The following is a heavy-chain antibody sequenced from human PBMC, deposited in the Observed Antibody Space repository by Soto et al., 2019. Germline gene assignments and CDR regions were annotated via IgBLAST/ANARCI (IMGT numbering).Heavy chain of an antibody. J-gene: IGHJ6*03. V-gene: IGHV3-33*01. Sequence: GGSLRLSCAASGFTFSSYGMHWVRQAPGKGLEWVAVIWYDGSNKYYADSVKGRFTISRDNSKNTLYLQMNSLRAEDTAVYYCARGLYCTSASCYAAGIHSYYYYMDVWGKGTTVTVSS. D-gene: IGHD2-2*01. CDR1: GFTFSSYG. CDR2: IWYDGSNK. CDR3: ARGLYCTSASCYAAGIHSYYYYMDV.